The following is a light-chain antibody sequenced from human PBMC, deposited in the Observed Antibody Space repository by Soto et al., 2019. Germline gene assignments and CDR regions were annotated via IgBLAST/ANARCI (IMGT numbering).Light chain of an antibody. CDR2: ANN. V-gene: IGLV1-40*01. J-gene: IGLJ1*01. CDR1: SSNIGAGYD. Sequence: QSVLTQPPSVSGAPGERVTISCTGSSSNIGAGYDVHWYQQFPGTAPKLLIYANNNRPSGVPDRFSASKSGTSASLAITALQADDEADYYCQSYATNLRGVFGTGTQLTVL. CDR3: QSYATNLRGV.